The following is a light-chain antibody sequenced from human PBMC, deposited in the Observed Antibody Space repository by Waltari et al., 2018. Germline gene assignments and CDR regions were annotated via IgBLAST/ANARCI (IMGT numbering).Light chain of an antibody. CDR1: SSAVGSYNL. CDR3: CSYAASNTYV. J-gene: IGLJ1*01. CDR2: EVT. Sequence: QSALTQPASVSGSPGQSITISCTGTSSAVGSYNLVSWYQQHPGKAPKLMIYEVTKRPSGFSDRFSGSKSGNTASLTISGLQAEDEAEYYCCSYAASNTYVFGTGTKVTVL. V-gene: IGLV2-23*02.